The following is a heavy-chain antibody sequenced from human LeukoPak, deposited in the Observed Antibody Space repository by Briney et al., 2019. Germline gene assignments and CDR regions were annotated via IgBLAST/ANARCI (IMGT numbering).Heavy chain of an antibody. D-gene: IGHD2-2*01. CDR2: ISAYNGNT. CDR3: AREDIVVVPAAEKTNYYYGMDV. J-gene: IGHJ6*02. V-gene: IGHV1-18*01. CDR1: GYTFTSYG. Sequence: ASVKVSCKASGYTFTSYGISWVRQAPGQGLEWMGWISAYNGNTNYAQKLQGRVTMTTDTSTSTAYMELRSLRSDDTAVYYCAREDIVVVPAAEKTNYYYGMDVWGQGTTVTVSS.